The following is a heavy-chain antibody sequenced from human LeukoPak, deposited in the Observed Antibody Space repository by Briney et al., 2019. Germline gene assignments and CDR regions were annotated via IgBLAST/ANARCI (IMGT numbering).Heavy chain of an antibody. D-gene: IGHD3-22*01. V-gene: IGHV3-23*01. CDR2: ISGSGGST. CDR1: AFTFGIYS. Sequence: PGGSLRLSCAASAFTFGIYSMNWVRQAPGKRLEWVSTISGSGGSTYYADSVKGRFTISRDNSKNTLYLQMKSLRADDTAVYYCATAVVVGGDWGQGTLVTVSS. J-gene: IGHJ4*02. CDR3: ATAVVVGGD.